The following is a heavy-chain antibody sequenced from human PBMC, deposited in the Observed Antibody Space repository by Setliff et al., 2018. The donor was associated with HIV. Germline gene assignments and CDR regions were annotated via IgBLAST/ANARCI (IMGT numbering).Heavy chain of an antibody. CDR2: IYWNDDK. CDR1: GYSINTAYYW. CDR3: AHRLSYYDPSGYYSYYFDY. J-gene: IGHJ4*02. D-gene: IGHD3-22*01. V-gene: IGHV2-5*01. Sequence: TLSLTCSVSGYSINTAYYWGWIRQPPGKALEWLALIYWNDDKRYSPSLKSRLTITKDTSKNQVVLTMTNMDPVDTATYYCAHRLSYYDPSGYYSYYFDYWGQGTLVTVSS.